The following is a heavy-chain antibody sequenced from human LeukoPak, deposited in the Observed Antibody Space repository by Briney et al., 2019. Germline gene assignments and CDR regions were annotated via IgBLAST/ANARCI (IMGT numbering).Heavy chain of an antibody. CDR3: ACPAMYSYGIFDY. J-gene: IGHJ4*02. CDR1: GGTFSSYT. V-gene: IGHV1-69*02. CDR2: IISILGIA. Sequence: SVKVSCKASGGTFSSYTISWVRQAPGQGLEWMGRIISILGIANYAQKFQGRVTITADKSTSTAYMELSSLRSEDTAVYYCACPAMYSYGIFDYWGQGTLVTVSS. D-gene: IGHD5-18*01.